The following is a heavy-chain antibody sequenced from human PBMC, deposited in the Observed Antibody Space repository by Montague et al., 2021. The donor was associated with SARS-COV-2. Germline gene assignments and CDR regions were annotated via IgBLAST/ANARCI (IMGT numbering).Heavy chain of an antibody. CDR1: GGSITTFPYN. J-gene: IGHJ4*02. CDR3: ARRHIVASNRAFDY. V-gene: IGHV4-39*07. CDR2: IYHSGTT. Sequence: SETLSLTCTVSGGSITTFPYNWGWIRRPPGKGLEWIGTIYHSGTTYYNPSLKSRVTISVDTSNNQFSLKLTSVTAADTAVYYCARRHIVASNRAFDYWGQGTLVTVSS. D-gene: IGHD2-21*01.